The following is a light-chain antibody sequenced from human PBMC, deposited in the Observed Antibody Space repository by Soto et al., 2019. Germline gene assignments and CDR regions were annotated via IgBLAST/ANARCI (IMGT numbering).Light chain of an antibody. V-gene: IGLV2-14*01. CDR3: SSYTSSSTLSV. CDR2: DVS. Sequence: QSALTQPASGSGAPGQAIPISFPGTSSDVGGYNYVSWYQQHPGKATKLMIYDVSNRPSGVSNRFSGSKSGNTASLTISGLQAEDEADYYCSSYTSSSTLSVFGTGTRSPS. CDR1: SSDVGGYNY. J-gene: IGLJ1*01.